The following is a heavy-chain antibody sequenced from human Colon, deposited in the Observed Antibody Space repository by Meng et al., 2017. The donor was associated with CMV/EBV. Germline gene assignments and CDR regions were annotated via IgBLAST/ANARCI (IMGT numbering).Heavy chain of an antibody. Sequence: GESLKISCAASGFTFSSYWMSWVRQAPGKGLEWMGIIYPGDSDTLYSLSFQGQVTISVDKSINTAYLQWDSLKASDTAIYYCARQGGAGSSSANWFDPWGQGTLVTVYS. J-gene: IGHJ5*02. CDR1: GFTFSSYW. V-gene: IGHV5-51*01. CDR3: ARQGGAGSSSANWFDP. CDR2: IYPGDSDT. D-gene: IGHD6-6*01.